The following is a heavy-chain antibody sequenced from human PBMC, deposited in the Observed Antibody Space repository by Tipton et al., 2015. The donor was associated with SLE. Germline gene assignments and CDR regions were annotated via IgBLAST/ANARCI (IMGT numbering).Heavy chain of an antibody. J-gene: IGHJ6*02. CDR3: VRGGRFGAPRGMPFPYSGMDV. CDR2: IKSDGSVQ. CDR1: GFTFSRHW. Sequence: SLRLSCAASGFTFSRHWMTWARQAPGKGLEWVATIKSDGSVQYYVDSVKGRLTISRDNAKNSLYLQLNSLRVEDTAVYYCVRGGRFGAPRGMPFPYSGMDVWGQGTSVKVS. V-gene: IGHV3-7*01. D-gene: IGHD3-3*01.